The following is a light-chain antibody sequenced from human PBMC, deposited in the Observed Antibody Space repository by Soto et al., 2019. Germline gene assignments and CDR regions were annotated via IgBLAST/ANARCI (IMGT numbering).Light chain of an antibody. CDR1: SGHSNYA. CDR2: LNSDGSH. CDR3: QTWGSGIVV. J-gene: IGLJ2*01. Sequence: QSVLTQSPSASASLGPSVKLTCTLSSGHSNYAIAWHQQQSEKGPRYLMNLNSDGSHSKGDGIPDRFSGSSSGAERYLTISSLQSEDEADNFCQTWGSGIVVFGVGTKLTVL. V-gene: IGLV4-69*01.